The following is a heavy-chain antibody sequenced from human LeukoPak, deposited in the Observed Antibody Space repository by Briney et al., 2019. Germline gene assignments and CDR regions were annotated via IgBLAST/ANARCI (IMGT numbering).Heavy chain of an antibody. D-gene: IGHD1-20*01. CDR3: ASVYNWNYYYYMDV. Sequence: SVKVSCKASGGTFSSYAISWVRQAPGQGLEWMGGIIPIFGTANYAQKFQGRVTITTDESTSTAYMELSSLRSEDTAVYYCASVYNWNYYYYMDVWGKGTTVTVSS. V-gene: IGHV1-69*05. J-gene: IGHJ6*03. CDR1: GGTFSSYA. CDR2: IIPIFGTA.